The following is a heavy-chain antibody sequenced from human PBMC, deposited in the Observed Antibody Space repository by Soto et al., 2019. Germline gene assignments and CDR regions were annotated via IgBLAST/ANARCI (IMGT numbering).Heavy chain of an antibody. CDR2: ISGYTGHT. J-gene: IGHJ3*02. D-gene: IGHD3-10*01. CDR1: GYTFTGYG. Sequence: QVQLVQSGAEVKKPGASVKVSCKASGYTFTGYGITWVRQAPGQGLEWMGWISGYTGHTNTAQKLQGRVTMTTDTSTSTAYMELRSLKSDDTAVYYCARRHGLGAFDIWGQGTMVTVSS. V-gene: IGHV1-18*04. CDR3: ARRHGLGAFDI.